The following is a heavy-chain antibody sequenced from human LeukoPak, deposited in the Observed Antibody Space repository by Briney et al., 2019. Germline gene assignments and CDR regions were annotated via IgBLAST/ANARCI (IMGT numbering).Heavy chain of an antibody. CDR2: IYHSGST. V-gene: IGHV4-38-2*02. D-gene: IGHD6-19*01. CDR3: ARDKLAVAGVGGGIDY. CDR1: GYSISSGYY. J-gene: IGHJ4*02. Sequence: SETLSLTCTVSGYSISSGYYWGWIRQPPGKGLEWIGSIYHSGSTYYNPSLKSRVTISVDTSKNQFSLKLSSVTAADTAVHYCARDKLAVAGVGGGIDYWGQGTLVTVSS.